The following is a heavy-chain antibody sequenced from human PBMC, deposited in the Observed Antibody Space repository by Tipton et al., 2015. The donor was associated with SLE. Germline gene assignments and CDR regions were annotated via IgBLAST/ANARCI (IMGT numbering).Heavy chain of an antibody. D-gene: IGHD3-10*01. Sequence: SLRLSCSASGFTFSTDWMYWVRQTPGKGLEWVSSISETGDSTHYADSVKGRFTISRDNSKNTLYLQMNSLRAEDTAVYYCASVTLIRGVHFDFWGQGTRVTVSS. CDR3: ASVTLIRGVHFDF. CDR1: GFTFSTDW. V-gene: IGHV3-23*01. CDR2: ISETGDST. J-gene: IGHJ4*02.